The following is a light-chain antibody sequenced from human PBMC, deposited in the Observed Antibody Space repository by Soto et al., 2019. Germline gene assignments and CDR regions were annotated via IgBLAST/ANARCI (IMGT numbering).Light chain of an antibody. CDR2: GAS. V-gene: IGKV3-20*01. CDR3: QQYGSSPPLT. CDR1: QSISSSF. J-gene: IGKJ4*01. Sequence: EFVLTQSPGKLSLSPGERATLSCRASQSISSSFLAWYQQKPGQAPRLLIYGASSRGNGIPDRFSGSGSGTAFTLTISRLEPEDFAVYYCQQYGSSPPLTFGGGTKVEIK.